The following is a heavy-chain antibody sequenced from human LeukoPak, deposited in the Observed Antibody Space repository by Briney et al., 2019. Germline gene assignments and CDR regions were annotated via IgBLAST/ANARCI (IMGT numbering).Heavy chain of an antibody. D-gene: IGHD1-26*01. V-gene: IGHV4-30-2*01. J-gene: IGHJ6*02. Sequence: ASGNLSLTCTVSAGSISNGGYSWSWIRQPPGKGLEWIGYIYHSGSTYYNPSLKSRVTISVDRSKNQFSLKVSSVTAADTAVYYCARGRSNYYGMDVWGQGTTVTVSS. CDR2: IYHSGST. CDR3: ARGRSNYYGMDV. CDR1: AGSISNGGYS.